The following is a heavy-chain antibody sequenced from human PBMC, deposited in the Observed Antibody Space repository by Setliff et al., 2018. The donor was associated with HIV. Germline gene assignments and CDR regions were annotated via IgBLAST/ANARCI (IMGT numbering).Heavy chain of an antibody. CDR2: IFYKGST. CDR1: GGSISTGDYY. V-gene: IGHV4-31*03. J-gene: IGHJ6*03. CDR3: VRTNYYYYYMDV. Sequence: LRLTCTVSGGSISTGDYYWAWIRHYPGKGLEWIGYIFYKGSTFYNPSLKSRVSISVLRSTDQFFLRLNSVTAADTAVYYCVRTNYYYYYMDVWGKGTTVTVSS.